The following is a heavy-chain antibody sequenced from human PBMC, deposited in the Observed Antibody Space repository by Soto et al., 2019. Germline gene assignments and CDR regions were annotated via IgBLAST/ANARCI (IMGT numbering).Heavy chain of an antibody. V-gene: IGHV3-48*01. Sequence: EVQLVESGGGLVQPGGSLRLSCAASGFTFSSYSMNWVRQAPGKGLEWVSYICSSSSTIYYADSVKGRFTISRDNAKSSLYLQMNSLRAEDTAVYYATRSAYMDVWGKGTTVTVSS. CDR3: TRSAYMDV. CDR1: GFTFSSYS. J-gene: IGHJ6*03. CDR2: ICSSSSTI. D-gene: IGHD2-2*01.